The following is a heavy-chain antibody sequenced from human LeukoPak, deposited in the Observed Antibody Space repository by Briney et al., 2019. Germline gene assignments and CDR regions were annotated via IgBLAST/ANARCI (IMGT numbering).Heavy chain of an antibody. J-gene: IGHJ3*02. Sequence: ASVKVSCKASGYTFSSYVMHWVRQAPGQSLEWMGWINAGNGNTEYAQKFQGRVTITRDTSASTAYMELNSLRSEDTAVYYCARGSGSSSWYYAFDIWGQGTMVTVSS. CDR2: INAGNGNT. CDR1: GYTFSSYV. CDR3: ARGSGSSSWYYAFDI. D-gene: IGHD6-13*01. V-gene: IGHV1-3*01.